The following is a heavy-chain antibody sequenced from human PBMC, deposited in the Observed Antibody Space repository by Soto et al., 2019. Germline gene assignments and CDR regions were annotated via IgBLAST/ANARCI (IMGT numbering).Heavy chain of an antibody. CDR2: ISAYNGNT. V-gene: IGHV1-18*04. D-gene: IGHD6-6*01. CDR1: GYTFTSYG. Sequence: QVQLVQSGAEVKKPGASVKVSCKASGYTFTSYGISWVRQAPGQGLEWMGWISAYNGNTNYAQKLQGRVTMTTDTSTSTAYMELRSLRSDDTAVYYCARTSIAARPLPLTPLTTGPWGQGTLVTVSS. CDR3: ARTSIAARPLPLTPLTTGP. J-gene: IGHJ5*02.